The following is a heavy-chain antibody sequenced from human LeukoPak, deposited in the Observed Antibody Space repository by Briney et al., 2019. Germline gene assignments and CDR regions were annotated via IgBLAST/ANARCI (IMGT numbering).Heavy chain of an antibody. Sequence: SETLSLTCTVSGGSISSYYWSWIRQPAGKGLEWIGRIYTSGSTNYNPSLKSRVTISVDTSKNQFSLKLSSVTAADTAVYYCASGGHYDYVWGSYRQTYYFDYWGQGTLVTVSS. V-gene: IGHV4-4*07. CDR3: ASGGHYDYVWGSYRQTYYFDY. CDR2: IYTSGST. D-gene: IGHD3-16*02. J-gene: IGHJ4*02. CDR1: GGSISSYY.